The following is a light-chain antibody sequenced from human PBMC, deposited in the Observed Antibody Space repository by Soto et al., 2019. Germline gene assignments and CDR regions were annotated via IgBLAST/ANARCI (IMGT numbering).Light chain of an antibody. Sequence: EIVLTQSPGTLSLSPGERATLSCRASESVSDNYLAWYQQRSGQAPRLVIYGASSRATGIPDRFSGSGSGTDFTLTISRLEPEDFAVYYCQQYGSSPPFTFGPGTKVDIK. CDR2: GAS. CDR1: ESVSDNY. J-gene: IGKJ3*01. CDR3: QQYGSSPPFT. V-gene: IGKV3-20*01.